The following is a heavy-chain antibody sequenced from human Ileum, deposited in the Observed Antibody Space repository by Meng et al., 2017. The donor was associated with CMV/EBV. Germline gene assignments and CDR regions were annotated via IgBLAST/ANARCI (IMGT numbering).Heavy chain of an antibody. CDR2: ISYDGTNK. V-gene: IGHV3-30-3*01. CDR1: GFTFSSFA. D-gene: IGHD4/OR15-4a*01. CDR3: AREPQVPSRSYFYGLDV. J-gene: IGHJ6*02. Sequence: GESLKISCGASGFTFSSFAMNWVRQAPGKGLEWAAVISYDGTNKYYADSVRGRFTISRDNSKNTLSLQINSLRVEDTAIYYCAREPQVPSRSYFYGLDVWGQGTTVTVSS.